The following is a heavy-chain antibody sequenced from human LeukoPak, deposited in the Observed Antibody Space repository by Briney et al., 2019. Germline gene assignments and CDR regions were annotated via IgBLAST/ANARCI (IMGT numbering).Heavy chain of an antibody. Sequence: GGSLRLSCAASGFTFSSNAMSWVRQAPGKGLEWVSAISGDGDSTFCADSVKGRFAISRDNSRNTLYLQMNSLRAEDTAVYSCAKDRARGGATDFDYWGQGTLVTVSS. D-gene: IGHD1-26*01. CDR3: AKDRARGGATDFDY. V-gene: IGHV3-23*01. CDR2: ISGDGDST. J-gene: IGHJ4*02. CDR1: GFTFSSNA.